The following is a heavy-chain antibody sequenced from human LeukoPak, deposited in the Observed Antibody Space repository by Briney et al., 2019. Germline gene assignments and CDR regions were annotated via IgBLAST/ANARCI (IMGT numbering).Heavy chain of an antibody. J-gene: IGHJ4*02. CDR1: GFTFSSYG. Sequence: GGSLRLSCAASGFTFSSYGMSWVRQAPGRGLEWVSAISGSGGSTYYADSVKGRFTISRDNSKNTLYLQMNSLRAEDTAVYYCARDLSGVTGYTYGRGIDYWGQGTLVTVSS. V-gene: IGHV3-23*01. CDR2: ISGSGGST. D-gene: IGHD5-18*01. CDR3: ARDLSGVTGYTYGRGIDY.